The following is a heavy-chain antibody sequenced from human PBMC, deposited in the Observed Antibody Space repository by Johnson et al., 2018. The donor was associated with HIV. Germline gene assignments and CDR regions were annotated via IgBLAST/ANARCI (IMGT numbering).Heavy chain of an antibody. CDR1: GFTFSSYA. J-gene: IGHJ3*02. Sequence: QVHLVESGGGVVQPGRSLRLSCAASGFTFSSYAMHWVRQAPGKGLEWVAVISYDGSNKYYADSVKGRFTISRDNSKNTLCLQMNSLRAEDTAVYYCAREYVGQWLGPRHAFDIWGQGTMVTVSS. V-gene: IGHV3-30-3*01. CDR3: AREYVGQWLGPRHAFDI. CDR2: ISYDGSNK. D-gene: IGHD6-19*01.